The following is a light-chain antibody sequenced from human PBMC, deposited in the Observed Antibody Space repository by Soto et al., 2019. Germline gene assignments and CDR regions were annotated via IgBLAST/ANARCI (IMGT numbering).Light chain of an antibody. Sequence: ESVLTQSPGTLSLSPGERATLSCSASQSVSSSYLACYQQKPGQAPRLLIYGASSRATGIPDRFSGSGSGTDFTLTISRLEPEDFAVYYCEQYGSSPINFGQGTRLEIK. V-gene: IGKV3-20*01. J-gene: IGKJ5*01. CDR2: GAS. CDR3: EQYGSSPIN. CDR1: QSVSSSY.